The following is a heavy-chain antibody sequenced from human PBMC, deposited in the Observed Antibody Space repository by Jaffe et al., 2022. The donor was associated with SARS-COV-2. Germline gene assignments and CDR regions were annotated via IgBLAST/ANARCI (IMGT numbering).Heavy chain of an antibody. D-gene: IGHD5-18*01. CDR2: ISSSSSTI. Sequence: EVQLVESGGGLVQPGGSLRLSCAASGFTFSSYSMNWVRQAPGKGLEWVSYISSSSSTIYYADSVKGRFTISRDNAKNSLYLQMNSLRDEDTAVYYCARDHKKATAMAPRWFDPWGQGTLVTVSS. V-gene: IGHV3-48*02. J-gene: IGHJ5*02. CDR3: ARDHKKATAMAPRWFDP. CDR1: GFTFSSYS.